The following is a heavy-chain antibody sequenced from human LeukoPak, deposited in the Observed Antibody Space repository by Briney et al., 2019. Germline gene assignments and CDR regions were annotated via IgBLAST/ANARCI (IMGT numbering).Heavy chain of an antibody. CDR1: GYTFTSYA. Sequence: GASVKVSCKASGYTFTSYAMHWVRQAPGQRLEWMGWINAGNGNTKYSQKFQGRVTITRDTSASTAYMELSSLRSEDTAVYYCARDGVRADYYDSSGYYPELDYWGQGTLVTVSS. CDR3: ARDGVRADYYDSSGYYPELDY. CDR2: INAGNGNT. J-gene: IGHJ4*02. D-gene: IGHD3-22*01. V-gene: IGHV1-3*01.